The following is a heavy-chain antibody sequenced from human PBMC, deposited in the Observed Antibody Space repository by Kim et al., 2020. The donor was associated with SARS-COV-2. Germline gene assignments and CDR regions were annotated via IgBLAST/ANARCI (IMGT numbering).Heavy chain of an antibody. J-gene: IGHJ5*02. V-gene: IGHV3-21*01. CDR3: ARDSYIWGSYRYGGYNCFDP. Sequence: GGSLRLTCTASGFTFSSYSMNWVRQAPGKGLEWVASISRSSSYIYNADSVKGRFTFSRDNAKNSLYLKMTSLRAEATAVYYCARDSYIWGSYRYGGYNCFDPWGQGTLVTVSS. D-gene: IGHD3-16*02. CDR2: ISRSSSYI. CDR1: GFTFSSYS.